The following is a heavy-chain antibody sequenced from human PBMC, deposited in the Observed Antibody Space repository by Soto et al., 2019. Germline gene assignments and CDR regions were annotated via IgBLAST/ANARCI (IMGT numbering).Heavy chain of an antibody. D-gene: IGHD6-6*01. J-gene: IGHJ3*02. CDR1: GGTFSSYA. CDR3: ARGGIAARSPSRNDAFEI. CDR2: IIPIFGTA. Sequence: SVKVSCKASGGTFSSYAISWVRQAPGQGLEWMGGIIPIFGTANYAQKFQGRVTITADESTSTAYMELSSLRPEDTAVYYCARGGIAARSPSRNDAFEIWGQGTMVTVSS. V-gene: IGHV1-69*13.